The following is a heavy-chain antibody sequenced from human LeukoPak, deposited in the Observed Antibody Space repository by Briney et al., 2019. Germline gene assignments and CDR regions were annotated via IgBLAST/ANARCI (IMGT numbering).Heavy chain of an antibody. J-gene: IGHJ4*02. CDR3: AREGGGVRYFDWLSSDYYFDY. V-gene: IGHV4-4*07. CDR2: IYTSGST. D-gene: IGHD3-9*01. Sequence: SETLSLTCTASGGSISSYYWSWIRQPAGKGLEWIGRIYTSGSTNYNPSLKSRVTMSVDTSKNQFSLKLSSVTAADTAVYYCAREGGGVRYFDWLSSDYYFDYWGQGTLVTVSS. CDR1: GGSISSYY.